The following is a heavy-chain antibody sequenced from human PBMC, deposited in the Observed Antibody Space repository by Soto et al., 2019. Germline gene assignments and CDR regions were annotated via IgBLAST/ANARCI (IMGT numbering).Heavy chain of an antibody. CDR2: ISYDGSNK. J-gene: IGHJ6*02. V-gene: IGHV3-30*18. CDR1: GFTFSSYG. CDR3: AKDLYSSSWYGLYYYYYGMDV. D-gene: IGHD6-13*01. Sequence: GGSLRLSCAASGFTFSSYGMHWVRQAPGKGLEWVAVISYDGSNKYYADSVKGRFTISRDNSKNTLYLQMNSLRAEDTAVYYCAKDLYSSSWYGLYYYYYGMDVWGQGTTVTAP.